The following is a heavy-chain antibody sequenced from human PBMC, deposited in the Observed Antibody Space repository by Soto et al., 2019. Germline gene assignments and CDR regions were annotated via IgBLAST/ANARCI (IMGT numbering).Heavy chain of an antibody. D-gene: IGHD2-21*02. Sequence: EVQLLESGGGLAQPGGSLRLSCAASEFTFSSYWMHWVRQAPGKGLVLVSRINSDGCRTSYATSEKGRFTISRDNAKNTLYLYMNSLTADDTALYYCAGDCGCDCYSAALHIWGHGRMVVVSS. CDR1: EFTFSSYW. CDR2: INSDGCRT. J-gene: IGHJ3*02. CDR3: AGDCGCDCYSAALHI. V-gene: IGHV3-74*01.